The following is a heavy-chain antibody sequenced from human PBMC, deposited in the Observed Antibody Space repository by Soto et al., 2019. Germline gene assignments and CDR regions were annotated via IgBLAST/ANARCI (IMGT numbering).Heavy chain of an antibody. Sequence: SETLSLTCAVYGGSFNGYYWNWIRQHPGKGLEWIGEIDHAVGTHYNPSLKSRVTMSVDTSKNQFSLRLSSVTAAHAAIYYCATRIPVLSWLINPSERWGQGNRVIVSS. CDR2: IDHAVGT. CDR3: ATRIPVLSWLINPSER. V-gene: IGHV4-34*01. D-gene: IGHD2-2*02. CDR1: GGSFNGYY. J-gene: IGHJ4*02.